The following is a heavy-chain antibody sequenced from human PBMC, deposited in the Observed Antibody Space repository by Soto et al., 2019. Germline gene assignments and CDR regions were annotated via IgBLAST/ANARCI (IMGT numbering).Heavy chain of an antibody. CDR3: GSVGYCSSTNCLFYYYHYGMDV. V-gene: IGHV1-69*13. CDR1: GGTFSRHA. D-gene: IGHD2-2*03. Sequence: SVKVSCKASGGTFSRHAISWVRQAPGRGLEWMGRIIPIFGTTNYAQNFRARVTITADESTSTAYMELSSLTSEDTAVYYCGSVGYCSSTNCLFYYYHYGMDVWGQGTTVTVSS. J-gene: IGHJ6*02. CDR2: IIPIFGTT.